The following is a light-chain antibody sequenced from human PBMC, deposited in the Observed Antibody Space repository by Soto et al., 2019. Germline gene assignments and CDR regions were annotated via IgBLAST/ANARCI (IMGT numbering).Light chain of an antibody. J-gene: IGLJ1*01. Sequence: QSALTQPPSVSAAPGQKVTISCSGSSSNIGNNYVSWYQQLPGTAPKLLIYENNKRPSGIPDRFSGSKSGTSATLGITGLQTGDEADYYCGTWDSSLSAACVFGTGTKLTVL. V-gene: IGLV1-51*02. CDR1: SSNIGNNY. CDR2: ENN. CDR3: GTWDSSLSAACV.